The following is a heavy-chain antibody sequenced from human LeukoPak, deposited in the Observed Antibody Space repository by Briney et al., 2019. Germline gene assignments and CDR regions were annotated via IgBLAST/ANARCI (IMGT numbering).Heavy chain of an antibody. CDR2: IYTSGST. Sequence: SETLSLTCTVSGGSISSGSHYWSWIRQPPGKGLEWIGHIYTSGSTNYNPSLKSRVTISIDMSKNQFSLKLNSVTAADTAVYRRARTYYALLARYPSGGGSFDSWGQG. CDR3: ARTYYALLARYPSGGGSFDS. V-gene: IGHV4-61*09. D-gene: IGHD3-9*01. J-gene: IGHJ4*02. CDR1: GGSISSGSHY.